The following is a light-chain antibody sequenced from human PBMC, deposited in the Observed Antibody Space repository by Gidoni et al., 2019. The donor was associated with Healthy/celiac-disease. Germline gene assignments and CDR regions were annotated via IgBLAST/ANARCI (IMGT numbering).Light chain of an antibody. CDR2: AAS. CDR3: QQLSSSPLT. J-gene: IGKJ3*01. CDR1: QGMSSY. Sequence: DIQLTQSPSFLSASVGDRVTITCRASQGMSSYLAWDQQKPGKAPKLLIYAASTLQGGVPSRFSGSGSGTEFTLTISSLQPEDFATYSCQQLSSSPLTFGPGTKVDIK. V-gene: IGKV1-9*01.